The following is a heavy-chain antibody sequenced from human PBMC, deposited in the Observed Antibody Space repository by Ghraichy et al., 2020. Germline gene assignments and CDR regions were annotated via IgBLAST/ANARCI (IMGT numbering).Heavy chain of an antibody. Sequence: GGSLRLSCAASGFTFSSYAMSWVRQAPGKGLEWVSAISGSGGSTYYADSVKGRFTISRDNSKNTLYLQMNSLRAEDTAVYYCAKDLADIVVVPAAIDWFDPWGQGTLVTVSS. CDR2: ISGSGGST. J-gene: IGHJ5*02. CDR1: GFTFSSYA. D-gene: IGHD2-2*01. CDR3: AKDLADIVVVPAAIDWFDP. V-gene: IGHV3-23*01.